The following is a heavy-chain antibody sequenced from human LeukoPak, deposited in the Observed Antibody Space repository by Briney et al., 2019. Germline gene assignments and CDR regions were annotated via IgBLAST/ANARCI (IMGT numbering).Heavy chain of an antibody. Sequence: PSETLSLTCTVSGGSISSYYWSWIRQPAGKGLEWIGRIYTSGSTNYNPSLKSRVTISVDTSKNQFSLKLSSVTAADTAVYYCAKDIFDYDSSGYYYVEGYGGVDYWGQGTLVTVSS. CDR2: IYTSGST. J-gene: IGHJ4*02. V-gene: IGHV4-4*07. CDR3: AKDIFDYDSSGYYYVEGYGGVDY. D-gene: IGHD3-22*01. CDR1: GGSISSYY.